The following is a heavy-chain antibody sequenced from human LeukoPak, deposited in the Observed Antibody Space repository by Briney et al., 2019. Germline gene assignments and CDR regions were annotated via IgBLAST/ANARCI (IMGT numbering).Heavy chain of an antibody. J-gene: IGHJ6*03. D-gene: IGHD2-15*01. CDR3: ARAPARYCSGGSCYYYYYMDV. CDR1: GFTFSSYS. V-gene: IGHV3-21*01. CDR2: ISSSSSYI. Sequence: GGSLRLSCAASGFTFSSYSMNWVRQAPGKGLEWVSSISSSSSYIYYADSVKGRFTISRDNAKNSLYLQMNSLRAEDTAVCYCARAPARYCSGGSCYYYYYMDVWGKGTTVTVSS.